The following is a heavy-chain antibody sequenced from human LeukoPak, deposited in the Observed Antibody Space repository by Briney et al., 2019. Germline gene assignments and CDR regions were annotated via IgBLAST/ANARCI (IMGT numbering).Heavy chain of an antibody. CDR1: GFTFTSYA. Sequence: GGSLRLSCAASGFTFTSYAMSWVRQAPGKGLEWVSSINWDGGSTAYADSVQGRFTISRDNAKNSLHLQMKSLRAEDTALYYCARDSFSGGSLDYWGQGTLVTVSS. CDR2: INWDGGST. V-gene: IGHV3-20*04. D-gene: IGHD2-15*01. J-gene: IGHJ4*02. CDR3: ARDSFSGGSLDY.